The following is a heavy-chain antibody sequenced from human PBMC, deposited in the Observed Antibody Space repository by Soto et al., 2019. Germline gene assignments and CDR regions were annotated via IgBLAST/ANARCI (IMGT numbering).Heavy chain of an antibody. CDR1: GFTFTDYY. D-gene: IGHD2-15*01. V-gene: IGHV3-11*05. CDR3: AFPSRLPNY. Sequence: QVQLVESGGALVKPGGSLRLSCVASGFTFTDYYMNWIRQTPGKGLEWLSYISVSGTDTNYADSVRGRFTIYRDNAKRSIYLQMNGLRVEDTAVYYCAFPSRLPNYWGQGTLVTVSS. CDR2: ISVSGTDT. J-gene: IGHJ4*02.